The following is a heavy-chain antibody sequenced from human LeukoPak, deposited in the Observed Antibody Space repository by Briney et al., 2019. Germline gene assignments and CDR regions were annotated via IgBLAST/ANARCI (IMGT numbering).Heavy chain of an antibody. CDR1: GFTLSSCG. D-gene: IGHD2-2*01. CDR2: ITYDGITT. J-gene: IGHJ4*02. CDR3: VKEPGSGYYSTADY. V-gene: IGHV3-30*18. Sequence: GTSLRLSCVASGFTLSSCGMHWVRQAPGKGLEWVAVITYDGITTYSDDSVKGRFTISRDTSKSTLHLQMNNLRPEDTAVYFCVKEPGSGYYSTADYWGQGTLVTVSS.